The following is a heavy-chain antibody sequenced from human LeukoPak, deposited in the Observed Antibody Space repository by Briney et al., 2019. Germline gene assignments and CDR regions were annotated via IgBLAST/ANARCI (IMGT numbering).Heavy chain of an antibody. CDR2: ISSRGTTV. D-gene: IGHD3-9*01. J-gene: IGHJ4*02. CDR3: ARGYLTGYSLHFDS. V-gene: IGHV3-48*02. Sequence: GGTLRSSCGASGFTFSSYGMNLVRQAPGEGLEWDAYISSRGTTVDSADSVKSRFPVSRDIAQESLHLQMNSLRDEDPAVYYCARGYLTGYSLHFDSWGQGTLVTVSS. CDR1: GFTFSSYG.